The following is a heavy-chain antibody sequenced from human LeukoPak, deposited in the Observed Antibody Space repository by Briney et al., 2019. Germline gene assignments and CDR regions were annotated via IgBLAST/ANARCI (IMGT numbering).Heavy chain of an antibody. CDR1: GFTFSSYA. D-gene: IGHD7-27*01. Sequence: GGSLRLSCAASGFTFSSYAMSWVRQAPGKGLEWVSGISGSGSNTYYADSVKGRFTISRDNSKNTLYLQMNSLRAEDTAVYYCAKDPTGGPSLYYFDYWGQGTLVTVSS. V-gene: IGHV3-23*01. CDR2: ISGSGSNT. J-gene: IGHJ4*02. CDR3: AKDPTGGPSLYYFDY.